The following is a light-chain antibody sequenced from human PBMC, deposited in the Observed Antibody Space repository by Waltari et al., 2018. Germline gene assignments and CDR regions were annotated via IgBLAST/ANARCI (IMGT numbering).Light chain of an antibody. J-gene: IGLJ2*01. CDR3: SSYAGSNNLV. V-gene: IGLV2-8*01. CDR2: EVS. CDR1: SSDVGGYNY. Sequence: QSALTQPPSASGSPGQSVTISCTGTSSDVGGYNYVSWYQQHPGKAPKLIIYEVSKRPSGVPDRFSGSKSGNTASLTVSGLQAEDEGDYYCSSYAGSNNLVFGGGTKLTVL.